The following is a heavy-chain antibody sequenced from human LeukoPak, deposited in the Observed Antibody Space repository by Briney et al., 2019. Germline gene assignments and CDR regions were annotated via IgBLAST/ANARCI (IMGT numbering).Heavy chain of an antibody. D-gene: IGHD2-15*01. CDR2: IIPILGIA. V-gene: IGHV1-69*04. Sequence: SVKVSCKASGGTFSGYAISWVRQAPGQGLEWMGRIIPILGIANYAQKFQGRVTITADKSTSTAYMELSSLRSEDTAVYYCARDCSGGSCYRFFDYWGQGTLVTVSS. CDR1: GGTFSGYA. CDR3: ARDCSGGSCYRFFDY. J-gene: IGHJ4*02.